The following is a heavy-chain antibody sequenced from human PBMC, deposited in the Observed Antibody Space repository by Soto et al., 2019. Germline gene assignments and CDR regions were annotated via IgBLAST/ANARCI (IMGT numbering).Heavy chain of an antibody. V-gene: IGHV2-5*02. CDR2: IYWDDDK. Sequence: QITLKESGPTLVKPTQTLTLTCTFSGFSLSTTGMGVGWIRQPPGKAMEWLAIIYWDDDKRYSPALKSRLTITNYTSKNQVVLTMTNMDPVDTATFSCAHRRGSGDFDYWCQGIMVTVSS. CDR3: AHRRGSGDFDY. CDR1: GFSLSTTGMG. J-gene: IGHJ4*02. D-gene: IGHD6-19*01.